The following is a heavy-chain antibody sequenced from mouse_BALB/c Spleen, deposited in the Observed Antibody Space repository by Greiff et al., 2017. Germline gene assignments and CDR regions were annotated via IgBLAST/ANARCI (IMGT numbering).Heavy chain of an antibody. Sequence: QVQLQQPGAELVMPGASVKMSCKASGYTFTDYWMHWVKQRPGQGLEWIGAIDTSDSYTSYNQKFKGKATLTVDESSSTAYMQLSSLTSEDSAVYSCARGLRQDWYFDVWGAGTTVTVSS. D-gene: IGHD2-4*01. J-gene: IGHJ1*01. CDR1: GYTFTDYW. CDR3: ARGLRQDWYFDV. CDR2: IDTSDSYT. V-gene: IGHV1-69*01.